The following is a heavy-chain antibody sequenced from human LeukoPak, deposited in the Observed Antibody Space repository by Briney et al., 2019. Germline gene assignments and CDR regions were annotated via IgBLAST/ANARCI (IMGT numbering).Heavy chain of an antibody. CDR1: GESFSGYY. J-gene: IGHJ5*02. V-gene: IGHV4-34*01. CDR2: INHSGST. Sequence: SETLSLTCAVYGESFSGYYWSWIRQPPGKGLEWIGEINHSGSTNYNPSLKSRVTVSVDTSKNQFSLKLSSVTAADTAVYYCARKRTVNLNWFDPWGQGTLVTVSS. CDR3: ARKRTVNLNWFDP. D-gene: IGHD4-11*01.